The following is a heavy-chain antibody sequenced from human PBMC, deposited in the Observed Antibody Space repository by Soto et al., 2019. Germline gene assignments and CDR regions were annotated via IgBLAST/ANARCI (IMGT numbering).Heavy chain of an antibody. V-gene: IGHV3-23*01. CDR1: GFTFSSYA. J-gene: IGHJ4*02. Sequence: GGSLRLSCAASGFTFSSYAMSWVRQAPGKGLEWVSAISGSGGSTYYADSVKGRFTISRDNSKNTLYLQMNSLRAEDTAVYYCAKSPLSNYDFWSGYYTPFFDYWGQGTLVTVSS. CDR2: ISGSGGST. CDR3: AKSPLSNYDFWSGYYTPFFDY. D-gene: IGHD3-3*01.